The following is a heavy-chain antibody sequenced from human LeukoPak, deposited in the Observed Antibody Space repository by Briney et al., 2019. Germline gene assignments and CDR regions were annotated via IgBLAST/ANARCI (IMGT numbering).Heavy chain of an antibody. CDR2: IYNSGST. CDR3: ASQPYYESSGYYFY. V-gene: IGHV4-39*01. Sequence: SETPSLTCTVSGGSVSSNTYNWGWIRQPPGKGLEWIGSIYNSGSTFYNPSLKSRATISIDTSKNQFSLKLSSVAAADTAIYYCASQPYYESSGYYFYWGQGTLVTVSS. J-gene: IGHJ4*02. D-gene: IGHD3-22*01. CDR1: GGSVSSNTYN.